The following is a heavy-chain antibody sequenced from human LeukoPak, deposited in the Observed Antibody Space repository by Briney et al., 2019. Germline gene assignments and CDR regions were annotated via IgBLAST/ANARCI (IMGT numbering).Heavy chain of an antibody. V-gene: IGHV4-31*03. CDR2: IYYSGST. D-gene: IGHD3-10*01. Sequence: PSQTLSLTCTVSGGSISSGGYYWSWIRQHPGKGLEWIGYIYYSGSTYYNPSLKSRVTISVDTSKNQFSLKLSSVTAADTAVYYCARKRGSGSPYDYWGQGTLVTVSS. CDR3: ARKRGSGSPYDY. CDR1: GGSISSGGYY. J-gene: IGHJ4*02.